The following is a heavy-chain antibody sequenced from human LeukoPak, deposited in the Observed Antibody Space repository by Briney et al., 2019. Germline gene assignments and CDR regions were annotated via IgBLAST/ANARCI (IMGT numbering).Heavy chain of an antibody. D-gene: IGHD3-9*01. J-gene: IGHJ4*02. Sequence: ASVKVSCKVSGYPLTELSMHWVRQAPGKGLEWMGGFDPEDGETIDAQKFQGRVTMTEDTSTDTAYMELSSLRSEDTAVFFQAEDGIRDFDWLSQDYWGQGTLVTVSS. CDR1: GYPLTELS. CDR2: FDPEDGET. V-gene: IGHV1-24*01. CDR3: AEDGIRDFDWLSQDY.